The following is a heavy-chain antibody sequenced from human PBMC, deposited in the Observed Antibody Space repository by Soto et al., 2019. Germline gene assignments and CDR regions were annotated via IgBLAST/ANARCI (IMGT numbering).Heavy chain of an antibody. V-gene: IGHV4-59*01. Sequence: QVQLQESGPGLVKPSETLSLTCTVSGGSISSYYWSWIRQPPGKGLEWIGYIYYSGSTNYNPSLKSRDTISVDTSKNQFSLKLSSVTAADTAVYYCAREPLSYCSGGSCYSDGMDVWGQGTTVTVTS. CDR3: AREPLSYCSGGSCYSDGMDV. CDR2: IYYSGST. D-gene: IGHD2-15*01. J-gene: IGHJ6*02. CDR1: GGSISSYY.